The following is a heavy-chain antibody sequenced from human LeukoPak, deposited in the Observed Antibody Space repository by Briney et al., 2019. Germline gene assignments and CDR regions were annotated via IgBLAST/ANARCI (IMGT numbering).Heavy chain of an antibody. CDR1: GGSMNQYY. J-gene: IGHJ5*02. D-gene: IGHD5-12*01. V-gene: IGHV4-4*07. Sequence: SETLSLTCTVSGGSMNQYYWSWIRQPAGRGLEWIGRIYTSGNTFYKASLKSRVTMSVDTSNNQFFLKLTSVTAADTAVYYCAREARSGYEGFWSDPWGQGTLVTVSS. CDR3: AREARSGYEGFWSDP. CDR2: IYTSGNT.